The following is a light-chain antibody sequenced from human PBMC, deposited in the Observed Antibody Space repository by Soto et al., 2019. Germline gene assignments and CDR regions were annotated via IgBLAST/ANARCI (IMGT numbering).Light chain of an antibody. V-gene: IGKV3-20*01. J-gene: IGKJ2*01. CDR1: QSASNTY. Sequence: EIVLTQSPGALSLSPGERATLSCRVSQSASNTYLGWYQQKPGQAPRLLIYGTSNRASGIPDRFSGSASGTDFNLTISRLEPEDFAVYYCQQYGSSPPDTFGQGTKVEIK. CDR3: QQYGSSPPDT. CDR2: GTS.